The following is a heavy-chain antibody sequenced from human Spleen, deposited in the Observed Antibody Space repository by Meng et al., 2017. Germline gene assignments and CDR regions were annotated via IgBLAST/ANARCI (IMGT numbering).Heavy chain of an antibody. Sequence: QVQLEQSGAEVTKPGASVKVSCKASGYTFTSYGISLVRQATGQGLEWMGWMNPNSGDTGYAQKFQGRVTMTRNTSISTAYMELSRLRSEHTAVYYCARGKGGSSWNYWGQGTLVTVSS. J-gene: IGHJ4*02. CDR3: ARGKGGSSWNY. CDR2: MNPNSGDT. CDR1: GYTFTSYG. D-gene: IGHD6-13*01. V-gene: IGHV1-8*02.